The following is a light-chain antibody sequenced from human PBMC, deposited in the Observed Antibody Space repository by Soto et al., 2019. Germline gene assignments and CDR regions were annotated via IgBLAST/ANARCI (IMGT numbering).Light chain of an antibody. CDR3: QQYNNWPLT. J-gene: IGKJ4*01. CDR1: HRVSSY. V-gene: IGKV3-15*01. Sequence: EIVMTQSPATLSVSPGERATLSCRASHRVSSYLAWYQQKPGQAPRLLIYATSTRATGIPARFSGSGSGTEFTLTISSLQSEDFAVYYCQQYNNWPLTFGGETKVEIK. CDR2: ATS.